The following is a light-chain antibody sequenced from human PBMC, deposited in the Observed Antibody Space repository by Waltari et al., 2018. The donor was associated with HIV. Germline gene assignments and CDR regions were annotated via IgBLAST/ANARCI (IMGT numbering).Light chain of an antibody. CDR1: SSDVGGYNL. Sequence: SCTGTSSDVGGYNLVSWYQQHPGKPPKLMIYEVSKRPSGVSNRFSGSKSGNTASLTISGLQAEDEADYYCCAYAGSTTYVIFGGGTKLTVL. CDR3: CAYAGSTTYVI. J-gene: IGLJ2*01. V-gene: IGLV2-23*02. CDR2: EVS.